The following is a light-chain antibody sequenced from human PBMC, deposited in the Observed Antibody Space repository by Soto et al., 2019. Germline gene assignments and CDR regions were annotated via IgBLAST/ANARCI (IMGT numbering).Light chain of an antibody. Sequence: EIVMKQSPATLSVSPGERATLSCRASQSVSSNLAWYQQKPGQAPRLLIYGASTRATGIPARFSGSGSGTEFTLTISSLQSEDFAVYYGQQYNNWPPLTFGGGTKVEIK. V-gene: IGKV3-15*01. CDR3: QQYNNWPPLT. CDR2: GAS. J-gene: IGKJ4*01. CDR1: QSVSSN.